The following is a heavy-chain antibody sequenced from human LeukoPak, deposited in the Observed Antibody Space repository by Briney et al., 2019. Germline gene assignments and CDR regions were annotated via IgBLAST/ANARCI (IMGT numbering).Heavy chain of an antibody. V-gene: IGHV3-30*04. J-gene: IGHJ6*03. CDR1: EFAFSSYA. Sequence: PGRSLRLSCAASEFAFSSYAMHWVRQAPGKGLEWLSLISFDGTNEYYAESVRGRLTISRDNSKNTLYLQMNSLRAEDTAVYYCARESSGFEDYYYSYYIDVWGKGTTVLVSS. CDR3: ARESSGFEDYYYSYYIDV. CDR2: ISFDGTNE. D-gene: IGHD5-12*01.